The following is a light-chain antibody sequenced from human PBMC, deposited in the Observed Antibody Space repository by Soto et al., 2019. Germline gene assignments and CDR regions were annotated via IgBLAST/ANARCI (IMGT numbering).Light chain of an antibody. CDR2: NVY. V-gene: IGLV2-11*01. Sequence: QSVLTQPRSVSGSPGQSVTISCTGTSSDVGSHNYVSWYQQHPGKAPKLMIYNVYARPSGVPDRFSGSKSGNTASLTVSGLQAADEADYFCKSYAGSNTYVFGSGTKLTVL. CDR3: KSYAGSNTYV. CDR1: SSDVGSHNY. J-gene: IGLJ1*01.